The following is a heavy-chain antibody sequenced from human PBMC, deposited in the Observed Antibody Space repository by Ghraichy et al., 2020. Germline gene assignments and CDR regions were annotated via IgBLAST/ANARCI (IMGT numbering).Heavy chain of an antibody. V-gene: IGHV3-7*01. CDR2: IKHDASET. J-gene: IGHJ4*02. CDR1: GFTFSSYW. Sequence: LSLTCVASGFTFSSYWMSWVRQAPGKGLEWVANIKHDASETSFVDSVKGRFTISRDNAKNSLYLQMNSLRAEDTALYYCARFRGSSHLSEDLDYWGQGTLVTVSS. CDR3: ARFRGSSHLSEDLDY. D-gene: IGHD1-14*01.